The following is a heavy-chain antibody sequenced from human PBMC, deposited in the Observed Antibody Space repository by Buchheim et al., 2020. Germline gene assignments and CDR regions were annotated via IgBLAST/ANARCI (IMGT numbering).Heavy chain of an antibody. D-gene: IGHD3-16*02. J-gene: IGHJ4*02. CDR3: ARELYRWILDDY. V-gene: IGHV3-33*01. CDR2: IWYDGSNK. CDR1: GFTFSSYG. Sequence: QVQLVESGGGVVQPGRSLRLSCAASGFTFSSYGMHWVRQAPGKGLEWVAVIWYDGSNKYYADSVKGRFTISRDNSKNTLYSQMNSLRAEDTAVYYCARELYRWILDDYWGQGTL.